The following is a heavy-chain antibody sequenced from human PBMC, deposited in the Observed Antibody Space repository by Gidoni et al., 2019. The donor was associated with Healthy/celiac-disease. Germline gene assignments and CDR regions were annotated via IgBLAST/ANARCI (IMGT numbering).Heavy chain of an antibody. J-gene: IGHJ5*02. CDR1: GGSISSYY. CDR3: ARDRAWFDP. D-gene: IGHD3-10*01. V-gene: IGHV4-59*01. CDR2: IYYSGST. Sequence: QVQLQESGPGLVKPSETLSLTCTVSGGSISSYYGSWRRQPPGKGLEWIGYIYYSGSTNSNPSLKSRVTISVDTSKNQFSLKLSSVTAADTAVYYCARDRAWFDPWGRGTLVTVSS.